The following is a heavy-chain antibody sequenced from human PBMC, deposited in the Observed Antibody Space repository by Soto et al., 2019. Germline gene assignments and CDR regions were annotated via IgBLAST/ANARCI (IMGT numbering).Heavy chain of an antibody. V-gene: IGHV4-39*01. D-gene: IGHD2-15*01. Sequence: SETLSLTCPVSGGSISDISYCWGWIRQPPGKGLQWIGCMFYSGATYYNPSLKNRVTLSVDTSNNEFSLKLVSVTAPDTAVYYCARHKSGSDWLDPWGLGTLVTVSS. J-gene: IGHJ5*02. CDR2: MFYSGAT. CDR3: ARHKSGSDWLDP. CDR1: GGSISDISYC.